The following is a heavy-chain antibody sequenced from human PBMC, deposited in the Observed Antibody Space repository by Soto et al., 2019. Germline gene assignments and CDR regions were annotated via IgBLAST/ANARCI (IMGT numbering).Heavy chain of an antibody. CDR2: INHSGST. J-gene: IGHJ4*02. Sequence: PSETLSLTCAVYGGSFSGYYWSWIRQPPGKGLEWIGEINHSGSTNYNPSLKSRVTISVDTSKNQFSLKLSSVTAADTAVYYCARHSSSWFLYYFDYWGQGTLVTVSS. CDR1: GGSFSGYY. CDR3: ARHSSSWFLYYFDY. D-gene: IGHD6-13*01. V-gene: IGHV4-34*01.